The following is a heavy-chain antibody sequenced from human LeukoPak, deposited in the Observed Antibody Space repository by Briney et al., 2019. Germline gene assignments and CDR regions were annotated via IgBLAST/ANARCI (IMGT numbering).Heavy chain of an antibody. CDR3: AGDTHSSSWYDH. J-gene: IGHJ5*02. V-gene: IGHV3-53*01. CDR1: GFTASSIY. D-gene: IGHD6-13*01. Sequence: GGSLRLSCAVSGFTASSIYMSWVRQAPGKGLERVSSIYSDGNTYYADSVKGRFTISRDSSRNTLYLQMNSLRVEDSAVYYCAGDTHSSSWYDHWGQGTLVTVSS. CDR2: IYSDGNT.